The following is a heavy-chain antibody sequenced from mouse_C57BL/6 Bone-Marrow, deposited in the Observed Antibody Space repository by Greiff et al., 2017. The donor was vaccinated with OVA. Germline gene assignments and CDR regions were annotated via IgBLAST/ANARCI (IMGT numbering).Heavy chain of an antibody. D-gene: IGHD1-1*01. Sequence: DVKLVESVAELVRPGASVKLSCTASGFNIKNTYMHWVKQRPEQGLEWIGRIDPANGNTKYAPKFQGKATITADTSSNTAYLQLSSLTSEDTAIYYCARVFTTVVAPYWYFDVWGTGTTVTVSS. CDR3: ARVFTTVVAPYWYFDV. J-gene: IGHJ1*03. CDR1: GFNIKNTY. V-gene: IGHV14-3*01. CDR2: IDPANGNT.